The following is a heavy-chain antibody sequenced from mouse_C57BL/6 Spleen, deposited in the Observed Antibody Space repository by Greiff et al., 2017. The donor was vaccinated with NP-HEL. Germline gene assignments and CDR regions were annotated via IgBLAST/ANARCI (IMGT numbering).Heavy chain of an antibody. J-gene: IGHJ3*01. V-gene: IGHV1-9*01. CDR2: ILPGSGST. D-gene: IGHD4-1*01. Sequence: QVQLQQSGAELMKPGASVKLSCKATGYTFTGYWIEWVQQRPGHGLEWIGEILPGSGSTNYNEKFKGKATVTADPSSNTAYMPVSSLTTEDSAIYYCARSKGKLGFAYWGQGTLVTVSA. CDR1: GYTFTGYW. CDR3: ARSKGKLGFAY.